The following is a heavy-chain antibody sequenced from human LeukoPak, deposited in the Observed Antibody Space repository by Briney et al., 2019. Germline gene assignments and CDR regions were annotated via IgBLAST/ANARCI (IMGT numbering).Heavy chain of an antibody. V-gene: IGHV3-23*01. Sequence: GGSLRLSCAASGFTFSSYAMSWVRQAPGKGLEWVSGISGSGGSTYYADSVKGRFTISRDNSKNTLYLQMNSLRAEDTAVYYCAKGVSIIARPRYFDYWGQGTLVTVSS. D-gene: IGHD6-6*01. CDR1: GFTFSSYA. J-gene: IGHJ4*02. CDR2: ISGSGGST. CDR3: AKGVSIIARPRYFDY.